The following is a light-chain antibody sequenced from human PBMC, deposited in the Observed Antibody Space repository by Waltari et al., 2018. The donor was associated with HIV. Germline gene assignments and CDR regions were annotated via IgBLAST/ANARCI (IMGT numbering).Light chain of an antibody. CDR2: EVS. J-gene: IGLJ1*01. V-gene: IGLV2-14*01. CDR3: TSYTTSITYV. CDR1: SSDVGAYKF. Sequence: QSALTQPASVSGSPGQSITISCTGTSSDVGAYKFVSWYQQHPGKAPKLIIYEVSNRPSGVSNRFSASKYGNTASLTISGLQAEDEADYYCTSYTTSITYVFGTGTKVTVL.